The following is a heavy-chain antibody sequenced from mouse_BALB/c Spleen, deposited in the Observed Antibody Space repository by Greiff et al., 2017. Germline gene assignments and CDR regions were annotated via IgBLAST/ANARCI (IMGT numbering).Heavy chain of an antibody. CDR1: GFTFSDYY. CDR3: ARDGGGYYGSSYAMDY. V-gene: IGHV5-4*02. J-gene: IGHJ4*01. D-gene: IGHD1-1*01. Sequence: EVQLVESGGGLVKPGGSLKLSCAASGFTFSDYYMYWVRQTPEKRLEWVATISDGGSYTYYPDSVKGRFTISRDNAKNNLYLQMSSLKSEDTAMYYCARDGGGYYGSSYAMDYRGQGTSVTVSS. CDR2: ISDGGSYT.